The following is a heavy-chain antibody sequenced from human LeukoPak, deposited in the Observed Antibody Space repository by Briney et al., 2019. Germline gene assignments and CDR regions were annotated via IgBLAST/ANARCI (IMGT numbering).Heavy chain of an antibody. J-gene: IGHJ4*02. V-gene: IGHV1-46*01. CDR2: INPSGGST. CDR3: ARVPGVVTAYYFDY. D-gene: IGHD2-21*02. CDR1: GYTFTSYG. Sequence: VKVSCKASGYTFTSYGISWVRQAPGQGLEWMGIINPSGGSTSYAQKFQGRVTMTRDTSTSTVYMELSSLRSEDTAVYYCARVPGVVTAYYFDYWGQGTLVTVSS.